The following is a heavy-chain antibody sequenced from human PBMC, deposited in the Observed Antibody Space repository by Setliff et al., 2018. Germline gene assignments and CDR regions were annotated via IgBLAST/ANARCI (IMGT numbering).Heavy chain of an antibody. CDR3: ARINFYVSSGYYYAPDY. D-gene: IGHD3-22*01. V-gene: IGHV1-2*02. Sequence: ASVKVSCKASGYTYAGDYMHWVRQAPGQGLEWMGWINPNSGGANYPQKFLGRVTMTTDTSTSTAYMELKSLRSDDTAVYYCARINFYVSSGYYYAPDYWGQGTLVTVSS. J-gene: IGHJ4*02. CDR1: GYTYAGDY. CDR2: INPNSGGA.